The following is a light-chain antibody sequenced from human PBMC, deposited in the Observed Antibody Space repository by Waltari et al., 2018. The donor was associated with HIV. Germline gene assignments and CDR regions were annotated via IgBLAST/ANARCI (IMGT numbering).Light chain of an antibody. Sequence: SYELTQPPSVLVSPGQTARITCSGDALPKKYAYWYQQRSGQAPVLVIYDDTKRPSGIPGRFSGSSSGTMATLTITGAQVEDEADYYCYSTDSSVDHRGVFGGGTKVTVL. CDR1: ALPKKY. CDR3: YSTDSSVDHRGV. J-gene: IGLJ3*02. CDR2: DDT. V-gene: IGLV3-10*01.